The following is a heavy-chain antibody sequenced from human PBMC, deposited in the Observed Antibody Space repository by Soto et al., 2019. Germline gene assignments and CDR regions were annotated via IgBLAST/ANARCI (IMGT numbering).Heavy chain of an antibody. J-gene: IGHJ6*02. Sequence: GGSLRLSCAASGFTFSSYGMHWVRQAPGKGLEWVAVISYDGSNKYYADSVKGRFTISRDNSKNTLYLQMNSLRAEDTAVYYCAKVLYEFGELSEVYYYYGMDVWGQGTTVTVSS. V-gene: IGHV3-30*18. D-gene: IGHD3-10*01. CDR3: AKVLYEFGELSEVYYYYGMDV. CDR1: GFTFSSYG. CDR2: ISYDGSNK.